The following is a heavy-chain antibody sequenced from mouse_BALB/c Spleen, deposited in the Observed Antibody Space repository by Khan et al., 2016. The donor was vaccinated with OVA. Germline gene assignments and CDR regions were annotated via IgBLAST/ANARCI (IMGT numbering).Heavy chain of an antibody. CDR3: TRGGHDSPVDY. J-gene: IGHJ2*01. CDR1: GYTFTDYN. D-gene: IGHD2-12*01. CDR2: ITPNNGGT. V-gene: IGHV1-18*01. Sequence: VQLKESGPELVKPGASVKIPCKASGYTFTDYNMDWVKQSHGKSLEWIGDITPNNGGTIYNQRFKGKATLTVDKSSSTAYMELRSLTSEDTAVYYCTRGGHDSPVDYWGQGTTLTVSS.